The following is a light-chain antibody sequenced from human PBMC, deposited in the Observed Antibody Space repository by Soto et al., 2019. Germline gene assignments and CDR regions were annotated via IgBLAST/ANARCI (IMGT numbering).Light chain of an antibody. CDR2: GAS. J-gene: IGKJ2*01. Sequence: EIVMTQSPATLSVSPGERATLSCRASHSVSSNLAWYQQKPGQAPRLLIYGASTRATGIPARFSGSGSGTEFTLTITGLQSEDFAVYYCQQYNIWPLYTFGQGTKLEIK. V-gene: IGKV3-15*01. CDR1: HSVSSN. CDR3: QQYNIWPLYT.